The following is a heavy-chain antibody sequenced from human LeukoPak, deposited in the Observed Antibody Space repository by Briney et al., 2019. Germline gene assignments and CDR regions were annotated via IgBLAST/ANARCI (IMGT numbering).Heavy chain of an antibody. J-gene: IGHJ4*02. V-gene: IGHV4-34*01. CDR1: GGSFSGYC. Sequence: SETLSLTCAVYGGSFSGYCWSWIRQPPGKGLEWIGEINHSGSTNYNPSLKSRVTISVDTSKNQFSLKLSSVTAADTAVYYCARRRGYSYGYFDYWGQGTLVTVSS. D-gene: IGHD5-18*01. CDR2: INHSGST. CDR3: ARRRGYSYGYFDY.